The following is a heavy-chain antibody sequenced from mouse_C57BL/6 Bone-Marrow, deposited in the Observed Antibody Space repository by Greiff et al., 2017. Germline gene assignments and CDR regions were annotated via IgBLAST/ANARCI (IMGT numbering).Heavy chain of an antibody. CDR3: ARVGYYGSSLYYYAMDY. CDR1: GYTFTSYW. D-gene: IGHD1-1*01. V-gene: IGHV1-50*01. J-gene: IGHJ4*01. CDR2: IDPSDSYT. Sequence: VQLQQPGAELVKPGASVKLSCKASGYTFTSYWMQWVKQRPGQGFEWIGEIDPSDSYTNYNQKFKGKATLTVDTSSSTAYMQLSSLTSEDSAVYYGARVGYYGSSLYYYAMDYWGQGTSVTVSS.